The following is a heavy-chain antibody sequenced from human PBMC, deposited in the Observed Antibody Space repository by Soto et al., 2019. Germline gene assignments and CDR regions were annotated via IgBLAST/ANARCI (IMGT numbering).Heavy chain of an antibody. D-gene: IGHD6-13*01. V-gene: IGHV5-51*01. CDR2: IYPGDSDT. CDR3: ARVQQLGPVGYYYGMDV. Sequence: LGESLKISCNGSGYSFTSYCIGWVLQMPGKGLEWMGIIYPGDSDTRYSPSFQGQVTISADKSISTAYLQWSSLKASDTAMYYCARVQQLGPVGYYYGMDVWGQGTTVTVSS. J-gene: IGHJ6*02. CDR1: GYSFTSYC.